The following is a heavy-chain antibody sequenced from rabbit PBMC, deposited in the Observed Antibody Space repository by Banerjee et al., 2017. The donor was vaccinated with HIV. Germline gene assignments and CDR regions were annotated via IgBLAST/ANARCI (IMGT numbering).Heavy chain of an antibody. J-gene: IGHJ6*01. CDR3: AKNYAGYGYPYLDL. CDR1: GFSFSSSYW. CDR2: IYTGSGGST. Sequence: QSLEESGGDLVKPGASLTLTCTASGFSFSSSYWICWVRQAPGKGLEWIGCIYTGSGGSTGYASWAKGRFTITKTSSTTVTLQMTSLTAADTATYFCAKNYAGYGYPYLDLWGPGTLVTVS. V-gene: IGHV1S40*01. D-gene: IGHD6-1*01.